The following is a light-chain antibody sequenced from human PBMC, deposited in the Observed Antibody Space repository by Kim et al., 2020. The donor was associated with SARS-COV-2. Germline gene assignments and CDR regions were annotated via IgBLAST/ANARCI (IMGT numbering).Light chain of an antibody. CDR3: QQSYNTPRT. J-gene: IGKJ1*01. V-gene: IGKV1-39*01. Sequence: DIQMTQSPSSLSASVGDRVTITCRASQSISFHLNWYQQKRGKGPNLLISAASSLQSGVPSRFSGSGSGTDFTLTISSLQPEDFATYYCQQSYNTPRTFGQGTKVDIK. CDR1: QSISFH. CDR2: AAS.